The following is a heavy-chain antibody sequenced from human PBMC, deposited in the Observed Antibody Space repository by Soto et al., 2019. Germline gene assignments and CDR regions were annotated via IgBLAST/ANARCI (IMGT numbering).Heavy chain of an antibody. Sequence: GGSLRLSCAASGFTFSSYWMSWVRQAPGKGLEWVANIKQDGSEKYYVDSVKGRFTISRDNAKNSLYLQMNSLRAEDTAVYYCARVLESSPPFYYYYYYMDVWGKGTTVTVSS. J-gene: IGHJ6*03. CDR3: ARVLESSPPFYYYYYYMDV. CDR2: IKQDGSEK. V-gene: IGHV3-7*01. CDR1: GFTFSSYW. D-gene: IGHD1-1*01.